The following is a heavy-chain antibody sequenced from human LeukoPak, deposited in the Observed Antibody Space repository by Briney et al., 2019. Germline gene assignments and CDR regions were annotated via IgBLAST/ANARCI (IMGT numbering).Heavy chain of an antibody. J-gene: IGHJ4*02. Sequence: PSETLSLTCAVYGGSFSGYYWSWVRQAPGKGLEWVGRIKSKTDGGTTDYAAPVKGRFTISRDDSKNTLYLQMNSLKTEDTAVYYCTTGPYSSGWYRLGRSYYFDYWGQGTLVTVSS. V-gene: IGHV3-15*01. D-gene: IGHD6-19*01. CDR1: GGSFSGYY. CDR2: IKSKTDGGTT. CDR3: TTGPYSSGWYRLGRSYYFDY.